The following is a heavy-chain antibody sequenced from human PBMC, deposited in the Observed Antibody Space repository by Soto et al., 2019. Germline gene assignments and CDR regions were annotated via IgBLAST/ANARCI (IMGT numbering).Heavy chain of an antibody. Sequence: PGESLKISCRGSGYSFTSYWIGWVRQMPGKGLEWMGIIYPGDSDTRYSPSFQGQVTISADKSISTAYLQWSSLKASDTAMYYCARCENSSTWDDCYYYYGMDGWGQGTTVTVSS. J-gene: IGHJ6*02. V-gene: IGHV5-51*01. D-gene: IGHD6-13*01. CDR2: IYPGDSDT. CDR3: ARCENSSTWDDCYYYYGMDG. CDR1: GYSFTSYW.